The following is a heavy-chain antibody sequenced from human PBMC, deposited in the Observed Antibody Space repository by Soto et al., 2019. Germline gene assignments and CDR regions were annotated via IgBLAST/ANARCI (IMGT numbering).Heavy chain of an antibody. CDR3: ARDATIGSYSRFDD. D-gene: IGHD1-26*01. J-gene: IGHJ4*02. CDR1: GFSFSNYG. Sequence: QVQLVESGGGVVQPGRSLRLSCAASGFSFSNYGMNWVRQAPGKGLEWVAAIYYDGSNKEYADSVKGRFTISRDNSKNTLFLQMDSVRAEDTAVYYFARDATIGSYSRFDDWGQGILVTVSS. CDR2: IYYDGSNK. V-gene: IGHV3-33*01.